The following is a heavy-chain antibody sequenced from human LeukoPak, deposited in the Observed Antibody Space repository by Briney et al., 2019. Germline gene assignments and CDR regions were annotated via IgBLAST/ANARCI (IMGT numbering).Heavy chain of an antibody. Sequence: SGPALVKPTQTLALTCSFSGFSLSTSGMCVSWIRQPPGRALEWLARIDWDDDKYYSTSLKTRLTISKDTSKNQVVLTMTNTDPVDTATYYCARMSRITGMASDVWGKGTTVTVSS. V-gene: IGHV2-70*11. CDR1: GFSLSTSGMC. D-gene: IGHD2-8*02. CDR3: ARMSRITGMASDV. J-gene: IGHJ6*04. CDR2: IDWDDDK.